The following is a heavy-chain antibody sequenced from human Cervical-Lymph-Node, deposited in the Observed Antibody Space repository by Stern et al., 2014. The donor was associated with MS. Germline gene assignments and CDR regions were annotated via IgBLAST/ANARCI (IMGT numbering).Heavy chain of an antibody. J-gene: IGHJ3*02. D-gene: IGHD3-22*01. CDR1: GGSINTYY. CDR2: MYYGGNT. Sequence: QLQLQESGPGLVKPSETLSLTCTVSGGSINTYYWSWIRQSPGQGLEWIGYMYYGGNTHYKPYLNSRVTRTADKSMNQFSLKLSSVTTADTAVYYCARGIVVTGRKAFDIWGQGTMVTVSS. CDR3: ARGIVVTGRKAFDI. V-gene: IGHV4-59*01.